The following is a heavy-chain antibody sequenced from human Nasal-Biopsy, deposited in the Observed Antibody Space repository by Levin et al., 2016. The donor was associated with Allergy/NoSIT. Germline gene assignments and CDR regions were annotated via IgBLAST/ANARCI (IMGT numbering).Heavy chain of an antibody. CDR1: GLNLAKSG. V-gene: IGHV3-NL1*01. D-gene: IGHD6-25*01. Sequence: GGSLRLSCAASGLNLAKSGVHWVRQAPGRGLEWLSLISTDAKTKYYADSVKGRFTTSRDTSMKQVFLDMRSLRVEDTALYYCAKELRLHARYCQFSGCDFDCFGMDVWGLGTTVTV. CDR2: ISTDAKTK. CDR3: AKELRLHARYCQFSGCDFDCFGMDV. J-gene: IGHJ6*02.